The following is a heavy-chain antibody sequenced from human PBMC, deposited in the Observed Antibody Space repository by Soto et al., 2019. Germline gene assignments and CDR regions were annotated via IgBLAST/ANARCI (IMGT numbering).Heavy chain of an antibody. CDR3: ARHRSDLGDAFDL. J-gene: IGHJ3*01. CDR1: GFSFSSYG. Sequence: QVQLVESGGGVVLPGRSLRLSCAASGFSFSSYGMQWVRQAPGKGLEWVAVIWYDGSNQYYADAVKGRFTISRDNSKNTLYLQMNSLRVDDTAIYYCARHRSDLGDAFDLWGQGAMVTVSS. D-gene: IGHD2-15*01. V-gene: IGHV3-33*01. CDR2: IWYDGSNQ.